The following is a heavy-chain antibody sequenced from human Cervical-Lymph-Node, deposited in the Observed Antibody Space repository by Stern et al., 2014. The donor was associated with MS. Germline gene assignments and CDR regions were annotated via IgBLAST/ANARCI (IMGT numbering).Heavy chain of an antibody. CDR1: GYSFSTYW. V-gene: IGHV5-51*01. Sequence: EVQLVESGAEVKKAGESLKISCRASGYSFSTYWIGWVRQGPGKGLEWMGVLYHADSDVRFMSPFDGQVTMSADTSITTANLQWTSLQASDSGIYFCGRLGPRYSGSNGIDYWGQGTQVTVSS. CDR2: LYHADSDV. CDR3: GRLGPRYSGSNGIDY. D-gene: IGHD1-26*01. J-gene: IGHJ4*02.